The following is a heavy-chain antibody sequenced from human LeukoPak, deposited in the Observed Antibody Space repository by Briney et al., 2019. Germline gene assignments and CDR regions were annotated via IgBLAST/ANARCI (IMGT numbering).Heavy chain of an antibody. CDR1: GFTFSSYS. CDR3: SLWFGEPRAFDF. CDR2: ISGRSDSI. J-gene: IGHJ3*01. V-gene: IGHV3-21*04. Sequence: PGGSLRLSCAASGFTFSSYSMNWVRQAPAKGLEWVSSISGRSDSIYYADSGKGRFTISRDNAKNSVYLQLNSLRAEDTAVYYCSLWFGEPRAFDFRGQGTMVTVFS. D-gene: IGHD3-10*01.